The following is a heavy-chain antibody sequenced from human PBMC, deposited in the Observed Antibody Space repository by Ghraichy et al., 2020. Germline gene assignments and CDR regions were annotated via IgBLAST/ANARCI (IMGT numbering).Heavy chain of an antibody. CDR3: ARESGSGSDFDY. D-gene: IGHD3-10*01. CDR2: VFYSGST. V-gene: IGHV4-59*01. CDR1: GASIRNYY. J-gene: IGHJ4*02. Sequence: TLSLTCTVSGASIRNYYWTWIRQPPGKGLEWIGYVFYSGSTNYNPSMKSRVTMSVDTSKSQFSLTLTSVTAADTAVYYCARESGSGSDFDYWGQGILVTVSS.